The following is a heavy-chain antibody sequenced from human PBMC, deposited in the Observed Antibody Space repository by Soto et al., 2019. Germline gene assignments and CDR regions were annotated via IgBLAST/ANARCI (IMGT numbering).Heavy chain of an antibody. J-gene: IGHJ4*02. Sequence: QVQLVESGGGVVQPGRSLRLSCAASGFTFSSYGMHWVRQAPGKGLEWVALISYDGSNKYYADSVKGRFTISRDNSKNTLYLQMNSLRAEDTAVYYCAKIIVGRAAAGTDYWGQGPLVTVSS. V-gene: IGHV3-30*18. D-gene: IGHD6-13*01. CDR3: AKIIVGRAAAGTDY. CDR2: ISYDGSNK. CDR1: GFTFSSYG.